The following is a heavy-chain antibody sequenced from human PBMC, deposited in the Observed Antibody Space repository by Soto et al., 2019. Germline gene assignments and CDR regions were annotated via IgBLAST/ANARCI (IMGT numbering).Heavy chain of an antibody. CDR1: GFTFSSYG. CDR3: ARAVEQVYYYYGMDV. J-gene: IGHJ6*02. CDR2: IWYDGSNK. Sequence: GGSLRLSCAASGFTFSSYGMHWVRQAPGKGLEWVAVIWYDGSNKYYADSVKGRFTISRDNSKNTLYLQMNSLRAEDTAVYYCARAVEQVYYYYGMDVWGQGTTVTVSS. D-gene: IGHD1-26*01. V-gene: IGHV3-33*01.